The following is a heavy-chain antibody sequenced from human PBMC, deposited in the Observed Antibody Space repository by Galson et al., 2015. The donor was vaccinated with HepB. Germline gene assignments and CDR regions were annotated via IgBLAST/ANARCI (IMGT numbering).Heavy chain of an antibody. Sequence: SLRLSCAASGFTFSTYGMHWVRQAPGKGLEWVAVISFDGSNKYYPDSVKGRFTISRDNSKNTLYLQMNSLRAEDTAMYYCANGGRVLGFDYWGQGTLVTVSS. D-gene: IGHD3-16*01. J-gene: IGHJ4*02. CDR1: GFTFSTYG. CDR2: ISFDGSNK. V-gene: IGHV3-30*18. CDR3: ANGGRVLGFDY.